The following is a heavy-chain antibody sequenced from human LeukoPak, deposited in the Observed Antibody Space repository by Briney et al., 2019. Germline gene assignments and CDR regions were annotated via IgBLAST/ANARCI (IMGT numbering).Heavy chain of an antibody. D-gene: IGHD3-22*01. CDR2: ISSSGSTI. Sequence: PGGSLRLSCAASGFTFSSYEMNWVRQAPGKGLEWVSYISSSGSTIYYADSVKGRFTISRDNAKNSLYLQMNSLRSEDTAVYYCARVVVITKWYFDLWGRGTLATVSS. CDR1: GFTFSSYE. V-gene: IGHV3-48*03. CDR3: ARVVVITKWYFDL. J-gene: IGHJ2*01.